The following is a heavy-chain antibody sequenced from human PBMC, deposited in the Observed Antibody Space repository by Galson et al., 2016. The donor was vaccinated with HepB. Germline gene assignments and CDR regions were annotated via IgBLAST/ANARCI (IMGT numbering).Heavy chain of an antibody. CDR3: ARHEAVAGRRAWFDP. V-gene: IGHV4-39*01. CDR1: GGSISSGGHY. CDR2: MSYSGSG. D-gene: IGHD6-19*01. Sequence: SETLSLTCTVSGGSISSGGHYWAWIRQPPGRELEWIGSMSYSGSGHYTSSLKSRVTISFDTSKNHVSLRLSSVTAADTAVYFCARHEAVAGRRAWFDPWGQGTLVTVSS. J-gene: IGHJ5*02.